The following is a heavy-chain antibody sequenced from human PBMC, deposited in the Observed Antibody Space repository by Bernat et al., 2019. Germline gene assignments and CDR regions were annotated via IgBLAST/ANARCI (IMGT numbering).Heavy chain of an antibody. CDR1: GFTFSSYS. V-gene: IGHV3-21*01. CDR2: ISSSSSYI. D-gene: IGHD6-13*01. CDR3: AILTRAAAGTASFDY. J-gene: IGHJ4*02. Sequence: EVQLVESGGGLVKPGGSLRLSCAASGFTFSSYSMNWVRQAPGKGLEWVSSISSSSSYIYYADSVKGRFTISRDNAKNSLYLQMNSLRAEDTAVYYCAILTRAAAGTASFDYWGQGTLVTGS.